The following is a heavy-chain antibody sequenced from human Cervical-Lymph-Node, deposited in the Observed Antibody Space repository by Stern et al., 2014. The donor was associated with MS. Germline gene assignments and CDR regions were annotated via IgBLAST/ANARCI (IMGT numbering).Heavy chain of an antibody. D-gene: IGHD3-10*01. CDR2: MNPKSGNA. Sequence: VQLVESGAEVMKPGASVKVSCKASGYAFTNYYLHWVRQAPGQGLEWMGWMNPKSGNAVYSQEFQGRVSMTRNTSIGTAYLELGGLTSDDTAVFYCARVPRPGVHFDYWGQGTLVTVTS. V-gene: IGHV1-8*01. CDR1: GYAFTNYY. J-gene: IGHJ4*02. CDR3: ARVPRPGVHFDY.